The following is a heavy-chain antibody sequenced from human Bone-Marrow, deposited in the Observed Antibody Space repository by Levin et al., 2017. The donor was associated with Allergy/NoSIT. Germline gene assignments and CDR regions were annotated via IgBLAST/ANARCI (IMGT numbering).Heavy chain of an antibody. J-gene: IGHJ4*02. CDR2: ISAYNGNT. CDR3: ARPQSFGYSSGWYYFDY. D-gene: IGHD6-19*01. CDR1: GYTFTSYG. Sequence: ASVKVSCKASGYTFTSYGISWVRQAPGQGLEWMGWISAYNGNTNYAQKLQGRVTMTTDTSTSTAYMELRSLRSDDTAVYYCARPQSFGYSSGWYYFDYWGQGTLVTVSS. V-gene: IGHV1-18*01.